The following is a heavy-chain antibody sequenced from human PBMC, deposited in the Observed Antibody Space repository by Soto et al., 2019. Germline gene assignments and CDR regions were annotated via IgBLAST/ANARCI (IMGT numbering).Heavy chain of an antibody. CDR1: GYTFLSYG. D-gene: IGHD1-26*01. CDR3: ASLVVPTSSETWFDP. V-gene: IGHV1-18*01. Sequence: QVKLEQSGGEVKKPGASVKVSCKASGYTFLSYGITWVRQAPGQGLEWMGWVSGYNGHTNYAQKFQGRVTMTRDMSTATAYMELRNMRSDDTAVYYCASLVVPTSSETWFDPWGQGTLVTVSA. CDR2: VSGYNGHT. J-gene: IGHJ5*02.